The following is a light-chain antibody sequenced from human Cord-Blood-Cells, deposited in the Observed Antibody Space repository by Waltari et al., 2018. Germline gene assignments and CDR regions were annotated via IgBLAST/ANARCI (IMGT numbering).Light chain of an antibody. V-gene: IGKV3-11*01. CDR1: QSVSSY. Sequence: EIVLTQSPDTLSLSPGERATLSCRASQSVSSYLAWYQQKPGQAPRLRIYDASNRATGIPARFSGSGSETDFTLTISSLEPEDFAVYYWQQRSNWPYTFGQGTKLEIK. CDR2: DAS. CDR3: QQRSNWPYT. J-gene: IGKJ2*01.